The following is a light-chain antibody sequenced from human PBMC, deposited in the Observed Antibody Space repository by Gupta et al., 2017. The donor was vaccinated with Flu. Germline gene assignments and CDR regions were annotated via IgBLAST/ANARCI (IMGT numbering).Light chain of an antibody. J-gene: IGKJ5*01. CDR3: QQNSSPRT. CDR2: GVS. CDR1: HSISSKL. V-gene: IGKV3-20*01. Sequence: VLTQSPDTLSSSPGERAVLSCRTSHSISSKLVAWYQKNPGQPHKLLIYGVSNRATGTPDLCSSSGSRKYSLLTSSRQEHEYVAFYYRQQNSSPRTFGRGTRLE.